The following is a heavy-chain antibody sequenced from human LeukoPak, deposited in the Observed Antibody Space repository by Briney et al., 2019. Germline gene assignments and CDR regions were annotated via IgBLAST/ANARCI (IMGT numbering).Heavy chain of an antibody. J-gene: IGHJ4*02. CDR2: ISSSSSTI. CDR1: GFTFSSYS. Sequence: GGSLRLSCAASGFTFSSYSMNWVHQAPGKGLEWVSYISSSSSTIYYADSVKGRFTISRDNAKNSLYLQMNSLRAEDTAVYYCAPPEYSSSPHWREGTLVTVSS. D-gene: IGHD6-6*01. V-gene: IGHV3-48*01. CDR3: APPEYSSSPH.